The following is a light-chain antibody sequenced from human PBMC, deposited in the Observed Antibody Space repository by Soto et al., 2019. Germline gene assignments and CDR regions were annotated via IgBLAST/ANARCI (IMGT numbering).Light chain of an antibody. Sequence: ENVLTQFPVTLSLSPGERATLSCRASQNAHTSLAWYRQKPGQAPRLLIYDAFKRAAGIPARFSGSGYGTDLTLTISSLEPEDSAIYYCQDRSNWPLFTFGGGTKVEIK. CDR3: QDRSNWPLFT. CDR2: DAF. V-gene: IGKV3-11*01. CDR1: QNAHTS. J-gene: IGKJ4*01.